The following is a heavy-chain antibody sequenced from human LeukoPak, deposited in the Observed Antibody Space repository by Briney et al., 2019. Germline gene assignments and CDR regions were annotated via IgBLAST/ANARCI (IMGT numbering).Heavy chain of an antibody. J-gene: IGHJ6*02. D-gene: IGHD5-18*01. CDR3: ARDDGDSYGYYYYYGMDV. CDR1: GFTFSSYG. CDR2: ISYDGSNK. Sequence: SGGSLRLSCAASGFTFSSYGMHWVRQAPGKGLEWVAVISYDGSNKYYADSVKGRFTISRDNSKNTLYLQMNSLRAEDTAVYYCARDDGDSYGYYYYYGMDVWGQGTTVTVSS. V-gene: IGHV3-30*03.